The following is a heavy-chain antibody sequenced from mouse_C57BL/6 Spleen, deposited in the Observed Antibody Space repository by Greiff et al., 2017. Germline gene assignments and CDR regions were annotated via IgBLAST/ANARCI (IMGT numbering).Heavy chain of an antibody. CDR1: GFTFSDYY. CDR2: ISNGGGST. J-gene: IGHJ4*01. V-gene: IGHV5-12*01. D-gene: IGHD3-3*01. CDR3: ARGRDGYAMDY. Sequence: DVKLVESGGGLVQPGGSLKLSCAASGFTFSDYYMYWVRQTPEKRLEWVAYISNGGGSTYYPDTVKGRFTISRDNAKNTLYLQMSRLKSEDTAMYYCARGRDGYAMDYWGQGTSVTVSS.